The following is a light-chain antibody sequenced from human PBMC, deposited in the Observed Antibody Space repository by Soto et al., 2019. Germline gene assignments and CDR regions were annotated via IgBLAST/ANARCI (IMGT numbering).Light chain of an antibody. Sequence: EIVLTQSPDTLSLSPGERATLSCRASQSVRSNYLAWYQQKPGQAPRFLIYDASSRATGIPGRFSGSGSGTDFTLTISRLEPEDFAVYYCQQYGSSPLTFGGGTQVEIK. J-gene: IGKJ4*01. V-gene: IGKV3-20*01. CDR2: DAS. CDR3: QQYGSSPLT. CDR1: QSVRSNY.